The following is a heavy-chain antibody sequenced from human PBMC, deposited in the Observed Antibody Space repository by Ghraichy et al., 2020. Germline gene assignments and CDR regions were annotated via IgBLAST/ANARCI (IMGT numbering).Heavy chain of an antibody. CDR3: ARDASLKYSNYDY. V-gene: IGHV3-33*01. D-gene: IGHD4-11*01. J-gene: IGHJ4*02. CDR2: IWYDGSNK. Sequence: LSLTCAASGFTFSSYGMHWVRQAPGKGLEWVAVIWYDGSNKYYADSVKGRFTISRDNSKNTLYLQMNSLRAEDTAVYYCARDASLKYSNYDYWGQGTLVTVSS. CDR1: GFTFSSYG.